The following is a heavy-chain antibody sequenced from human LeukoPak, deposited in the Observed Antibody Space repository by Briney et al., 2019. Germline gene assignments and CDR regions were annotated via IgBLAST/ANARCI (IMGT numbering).Heavy chain of an antibody. Sequence: ASVKVSCKASGYTFTSYGISWVRQAPGQGLEWMGWISAYNGNTNYAQKLQGRVTMTTDTSTSTAYMELRSLRSDDTAVYYCARGLKLLLWFGELLLFDYWGQGTLVTVSS. CDR2: ISAYNGNT. J-gene: IGHJ4*02. CDR1: GYTFTSYG. D-gene: IGHD3-10*01. V-gene: IGHV1-18*01. CDR3: ARGLKLLLWFGELLLFDY.